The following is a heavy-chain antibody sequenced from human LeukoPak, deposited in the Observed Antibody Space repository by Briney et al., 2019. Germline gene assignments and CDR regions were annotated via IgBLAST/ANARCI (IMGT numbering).Heavy chain of an antibody. CDR1: GGSISSYY. J-gene: IGHJ3*02. CDR3: AGSSLGDAFDI. Sequence: PSETLSLTCTVSGGSISSYYWSWIRQPPGKGLEWIGYIYYSGSTNYNPSLKSRVTISVDTSKNQFSLKLSSMTAADTAVYYCAGSSLGDAFDIWGQGTMVTVSS. D-gene: IGHD7-27*01. CDR2: IYYSGST. V-gene: IGHV4-59*01.